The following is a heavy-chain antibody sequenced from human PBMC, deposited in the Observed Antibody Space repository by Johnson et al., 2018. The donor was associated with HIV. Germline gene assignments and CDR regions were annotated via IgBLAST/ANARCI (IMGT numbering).Heavy chain of an antibody. V-gene: IGHV3-30*04. J-gene: IGHJ3*02. Sequence: QVQLVESGGGVVQPGRSLRLSCAASGFTFSSYAMHWVRQAPGKGLEWVAVISYDGSNKYYADSVKGRFTISRDNSKNTLYLQMNSLRAEDTAVSYCAKVGGTTSLRDALAIWGQGTMVTVSS. D-gene: IGHD1-1*01. CDR2: ISYDGSNK. CDR3: AKVGGTTSLRDALAI. CDR1: GFTFSSYA.